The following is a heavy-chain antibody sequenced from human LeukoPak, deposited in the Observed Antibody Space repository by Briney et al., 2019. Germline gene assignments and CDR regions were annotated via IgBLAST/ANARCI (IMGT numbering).Heavy chain of an antibody. CDR1: GGSVTTSGYF. D-gene: IGHD2-2*01. Sequence: SQTLSLTCTVSGGSVTTSGYFWTWIRQHPEKGLEYIGYIDYRGSTTYNPSLKSRVTISVDTSKNQFSLKLTSVTAADTAVYYCARVRGYCSSTICYRYYFDYWGQGTLVTVSS. CDR3: ARVRGYCSSTICYRYYFDY. CDR2: IDYRGST. J-gene: IGHJ4*02. V-gene: IGHV4-31*03.